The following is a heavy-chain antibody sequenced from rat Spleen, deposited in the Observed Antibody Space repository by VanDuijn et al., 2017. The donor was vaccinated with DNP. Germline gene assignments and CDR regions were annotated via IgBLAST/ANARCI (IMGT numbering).Heavy chain of an antibody. CDR1: GYSIPRSYR. Sequence: EVQLQESGPGLVKPSQSLSLTCSVTGYSIPRSYRWNLIRKLPGTKLECLGDIDSGGHTNSNPSLKSRISISRATSKKQFSLQVNSVTTEDTATYYWAKMHYGLPDWGQGVVVTVSS. J-gene: IGHJ2*01. CDR2: IDSGGHT. CDR3: AKMHYGLPD. V-gene: IGHV3-3*01. D-gene: IGHD1-11*01.